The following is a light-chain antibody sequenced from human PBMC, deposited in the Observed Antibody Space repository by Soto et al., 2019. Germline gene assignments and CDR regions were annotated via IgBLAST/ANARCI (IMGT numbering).Light chain of an antibody. CDR2: GAS. CDR3: QQSYSTPRT. CDR1: QSISNY. Sequence: DIQMTQSPSSLSASVGDSVTITCRASQSISNYLNWYQQKPGIAPKLLIYGASSLQSGVPSRVSGSGYGTDFTLTISSLQPEDFATYYCQQSYSTPRTFGGGTKVEIK. V-gene: IGKV1-39*01. J-gene: IGKJ4*01.